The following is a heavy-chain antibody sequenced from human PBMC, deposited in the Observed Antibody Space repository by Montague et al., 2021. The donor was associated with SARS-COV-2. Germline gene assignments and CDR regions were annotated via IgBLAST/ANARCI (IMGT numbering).Heavy chain of an antibody. D-gene: IGHD3-10*01. CDR2: INHSGST. CDR3: ARVRYYGSGTSLGMDV. Sequence: SKTLSLTCAVYGGSFSGNYWSWIRQPPGKGLEWIGEINHSGSTNYNPSLKSRVTISVDTSKNQFSLKLSSVTAADTAVYYCARVRYYGSGTSLGMDVWGQGTTVTVSS. CDR1: GGSFSGNY. J-gene: IGHJ6*02. V-gene: IGHV4-34*01.